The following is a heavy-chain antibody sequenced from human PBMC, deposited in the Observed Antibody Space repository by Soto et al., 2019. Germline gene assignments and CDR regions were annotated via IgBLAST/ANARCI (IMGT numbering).Heavy chain of an antibody. V-gene: IGHV3-7*01. CDR3: ASQGSGYSGYEIDY. CDR2: IKQDGSEK. D-gene: IGHD5-12*01. J-gene: IGHJ4*02. Sequence: EVQLVESGGGLVQPGGSLRLSCAGSGFTFSSYWMSWVRQAPGKGLEWVANIKQDGSEKYYVDSVKGRFTISRDNAKNSLYLQMNSLRAEDTAVYYCASQGSGYSGYEIDYWGQGTLVTVSS. CDR1: GFTFSSYW.